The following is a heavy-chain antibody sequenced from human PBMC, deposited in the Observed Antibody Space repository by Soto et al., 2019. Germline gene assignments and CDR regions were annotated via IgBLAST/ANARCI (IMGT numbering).Heavy chain of an antibody. V-gene: IGHV3-7*01. CDR1: GFTFTNYY. D-gene: IGHD2-21*02. CDR2: VNEDGSES. Sequence: EVQLVESGGGLVQPGGSLRLSCAASGFTFTNYYMSWVRQAPGKGLVWVANVNEDGSESYYVDSVKGRFTVSRDNAKNALDRQMNSLRAEDTAVYNCAKGKGPVTSSYFDYWGQGTPVTVSS. J-gene: IGHJ4*02. CDR3: AKGKGPVTSSYFDY.